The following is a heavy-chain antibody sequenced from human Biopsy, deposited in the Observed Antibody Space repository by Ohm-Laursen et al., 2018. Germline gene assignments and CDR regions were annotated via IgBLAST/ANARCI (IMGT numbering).Heavy chain of an antibody. V-gene: IGHV4-34*01. CDR3: VRGVDYYDPYHYYALDV. Sequence: TLSLTCAVYGESFNGYYWSWIRQTPVKGLEWIGEINHSGRTNYNPSLKSRVTISVDTSKNQFSLKVRSVTAADTAVYYCVRGVDYYDPYHYYALDVWGQGTTVTVSS. CDR2: INHSGRT. D-gene: IGHD3-22*01. J-gene: IGHJ6*02. CDR1: GESFNGYY.